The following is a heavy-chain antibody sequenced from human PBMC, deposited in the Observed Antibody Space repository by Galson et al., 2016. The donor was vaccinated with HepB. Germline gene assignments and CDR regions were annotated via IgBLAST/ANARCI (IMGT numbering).Heavy chain of an antibody. Sequence: SVKVSCKASGYTFTSHDINWVRQAPGQGLEWMGWMNPNNGITGTAQKFQGRVTLTRNTAISTAYMELSSLRSADTAVYYCARGGLAGHDAFDIWGQGTMVTVSS. V-gene: IGHV1-8*01. CDR2: MNPNNGIT. CDR1: GYTFTSHD. CDR3: ARGGLAGHDAFDI. D-gene: IGHD6-19*01. J-gene: IGHJ3*02.